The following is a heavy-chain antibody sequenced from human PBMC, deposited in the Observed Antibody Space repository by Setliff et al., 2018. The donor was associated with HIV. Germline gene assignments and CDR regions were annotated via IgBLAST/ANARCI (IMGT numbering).Heavy chain of an antibody. J-gene: IGHJ3*02. D-gene: IGHD2-21*01. Sequence: GGSLRLSCAGSGSGGSGFTFSDYYMSWVRQAPGEGLEWVSAILSTGERTFYADSVKGRFTISRDNSKNTLYLQMNSLRVEDTAVYSCAKLLGNGGNSDPFDIWGQGTTVTVSS. V-gene: IGHV3-23*01. CDR2: ILSTGERT. CDR3: AKLLGNGGNSDPFDI. CDR1: GFTFSDYY.